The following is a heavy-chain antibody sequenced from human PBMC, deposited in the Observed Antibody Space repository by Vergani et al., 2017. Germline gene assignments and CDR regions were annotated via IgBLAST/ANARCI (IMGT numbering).Heavy chain of an antibody. D-gene: IGHD2-2*01. Sequence: QVQLVQSGAEVKKPGSSVKVSCKASGGTFSSSAISWVRQAPGQGIEWMGRIIPILGIANYAQKFQGRGKITADKFTSTAFMELSSLRSEDTAVYYCESLVVPAANVKGPFDYWGQGTLVTVAS. CDR3: ESLVVPAANVKGPFDY. CDR2: IIPILGIA. J-gene: IGHJ4*02. CDR1: GGTFSSSA. V-gene: IGHV1-69*04.